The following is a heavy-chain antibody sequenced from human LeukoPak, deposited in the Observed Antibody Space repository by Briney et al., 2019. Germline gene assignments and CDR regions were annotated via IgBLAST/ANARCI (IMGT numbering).Heavy chain of an antibody. J-gene: IGHJ3*02. V-gene: IGHV1-2*02. CDR1: GYTFIGYY. D-gene: IGHD3-22*01. Sequence: ASVKVSCKASGYTFIGYYLHWVRQAPGQGLEWMGWINPHNGDTNYAQKFQGRVTMTRDTSMSTAYMELSRLRSDDSAVYYCARYFYDSSGSSSDAFDIWGQGTMVTVSS. CDR3: ARYFYDSSGSSSDAFDI. CDR2: INPHNGDT.